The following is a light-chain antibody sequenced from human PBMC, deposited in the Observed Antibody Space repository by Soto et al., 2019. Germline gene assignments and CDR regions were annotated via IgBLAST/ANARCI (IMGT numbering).Light chain of an antibody. Sequence: DIQMTQSPSSLSASVRDRVTITCQASQDISNYLNWYQQKPGKAPKLLICDASNLEPGVPSRFSGSGSGTDFTFTISNLQSEDFATYYCQQANSFPLTFGGGTKVEIK. CDR2: DAS. J-gene: IGKJ4*01. CDR3: QQANSFPLT. V-gene: IGKV1-33*01. CDR1: QDISNY.